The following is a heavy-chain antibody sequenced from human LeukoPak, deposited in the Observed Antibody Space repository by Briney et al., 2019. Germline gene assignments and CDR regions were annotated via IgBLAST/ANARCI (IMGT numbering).Heavy chain of an antibody. D-gene: IGHD4-17*01. CDR3: ARDRIIYGDYGDAFDI. V-gene: IGHV3-21*01. Sequence: GGALRLSCAASGFTFSRYSMNWVRQAPGRGLEWVSSISSSSSYIYYADSLKSRFTISRDNAKNSLYLQMNSLRAEDTAVYFCARDRIIYGDYGDAFDIWGQGTMVTVSS. CDR2: ISSSSSYI. CDR1: GFTFSRYS. J-gene: IGHJ3*02.